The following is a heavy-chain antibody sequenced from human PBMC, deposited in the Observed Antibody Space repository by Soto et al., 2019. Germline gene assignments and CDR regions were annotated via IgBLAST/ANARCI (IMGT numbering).Heavy chain of an antibody. CDR3: ARRGRVWAAAGTGWFDP. V-gene: IGHV4-34*01. D-gene: IGHD6-13*01. J-gene: IGHJ5*02. Sequence: QVQLQQWGAGLLKPSETLSLTCAVYGGSFSGYYWSWIRQPPGKGLEWIGEINHSGSTNYNPSLKSRVTISVDTSKNQFSLKLSSVTAADTAVYYCARRGRVWAAAGTGWFDPWGQGTLVTVSS. CDR2: INHSGST. CDR1: GGSFSGYY.